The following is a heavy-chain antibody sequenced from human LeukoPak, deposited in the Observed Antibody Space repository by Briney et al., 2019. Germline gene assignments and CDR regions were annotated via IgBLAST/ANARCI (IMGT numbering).Heavy chain of an antibody. Sequence: PSQTLSLTCTVSGGSIIIGNYYWSWIRQPAGKGLEWIGRISPSGNTNYNPSLKSRVTISVDTSNNQFSLNLNSVTAADTAVYYCAREYSDQLRYFDYWGQGSLVTVSS. CDR2: ISPSGNT. V-gene: IGHV4-61*02. CDR1: GGSIIIGNYY. D-gene: IGHD4-17*01. J-gene: IGHJ4*02. CDR3: AREYSDQLRYFDY.